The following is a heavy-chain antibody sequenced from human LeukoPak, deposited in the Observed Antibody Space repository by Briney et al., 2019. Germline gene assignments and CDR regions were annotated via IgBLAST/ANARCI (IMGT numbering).Heavy chain of an antibody. D-gene: IGHD4-23*01. CDR3: ARIPVEPRFDY. V-gene: IGHV3-7*01. J-gene: IGHJ4*02. Sequence: PGGSLRLSCAASGFTFSSYWMSCVRQAPGEGLESVANIKQDGSEKYYADSVKGRFTISRDNAKNSLYLQMNSLKAEDTAVYYCARIPVEPRFDYWGQGTLVTVSS. CDR2: IKQDGSEK. CDR1: GFTFSSYW.